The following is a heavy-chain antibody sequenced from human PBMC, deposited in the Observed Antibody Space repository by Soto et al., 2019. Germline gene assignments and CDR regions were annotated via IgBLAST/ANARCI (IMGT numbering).Heavy chain of an antibody. D-gene: IGHD3-22*01. CDR2: ISYDGSNK. CDR3: ASQDSSGYYSFAGIFDY. Sequence: XGSLRLSCAASGFTFSSYGMHWVRQAPGKGLEWVAVISYDGSNKYYADSVKGRFTISRDNSKNTLYLQMNRLRAEDTAVYYCASQDSSGYYSFAGIFDYWGQGTLVTVSS. CDR1: GFTFSSYG. V-gene: IGHV3-30*03. J-gene: IGHJ4*02.